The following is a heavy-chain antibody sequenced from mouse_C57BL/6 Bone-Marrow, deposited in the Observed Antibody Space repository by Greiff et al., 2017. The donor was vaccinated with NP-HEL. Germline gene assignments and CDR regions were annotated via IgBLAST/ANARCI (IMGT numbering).Heavy chain of an antibody. V-gene: IGHV5-4*01. J-gene: IGHJ4*01. CDR3: ATDYYGSQDY. D-gene: IGHD1-1*01. CDR2: ISDGGSYT. Sequence: DVQLVESGGGLVKPGGSLKLSCAASGFTFSSYAMSWVRQTPEKRLEWVATISDGGSYTYYPDNVKGRFTISRDNAKNNLYLQMSHLKSEDTAMYYCATDYYGSQDYWGQGTSVTVSS. CDR1: GFTFSSYA.